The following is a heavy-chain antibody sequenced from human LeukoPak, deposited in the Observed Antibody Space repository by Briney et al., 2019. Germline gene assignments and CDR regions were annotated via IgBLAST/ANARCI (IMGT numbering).Heavy chain of an antibody. CDR1: GGSISSYY. V-gene: IGHV4-59*01. CDR2: IYYSGST. Sequence: ASETLSLTCTVSGGSISSYYWSWIRQLPGKGLEWIGYIYYSGSTNYNPSLKSRVTISVDTSKNQFSLKLSSVTAADTAVYYCARVGGWGYQLPSTGNYYYMDVWGKGTTVTVSS. CDR3: ARVGGWGYQLPSTGNYYYMDV. D-gene: IGHD2-2*01. J-gene: IGHJ6*03.